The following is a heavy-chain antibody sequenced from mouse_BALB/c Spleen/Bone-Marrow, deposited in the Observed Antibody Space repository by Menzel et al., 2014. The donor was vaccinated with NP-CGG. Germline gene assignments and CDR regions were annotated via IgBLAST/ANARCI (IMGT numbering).Heavy chain of an antibody. J-gene: IGHJ2*01. CDR1: GYAFTNYL. Sequence: VQLQQSGAELVRPGTSAKVSCKASGYAFTNYLIEWVEQRPGQGLEWIGVINPGSGGTNYNEKFKGKATLTADKSSSTAYMQLSSLTSDDSAVYFCARHYFDYWGQGTTLTVSS. CDR2: INPGSGGT. V-gene: IGHV1-54*01. CDR3: ARHYFDY.